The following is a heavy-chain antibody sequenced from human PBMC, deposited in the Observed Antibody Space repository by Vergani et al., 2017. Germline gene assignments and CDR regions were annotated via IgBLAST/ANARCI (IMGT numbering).Heavy chain of an antibody. V-gene: IGHV4-38-2*02. Sequence: VQLVESGGGLVQPGRSLRLSCTASGFTFGDYAMSWVRQAPGKGLEWIGSIYYSGSTYYNPSLKSRVTISVDTSKNQFSLKLSSVTAADTAVYYCARGLELAAAGRVLWGQGTMVTVSS. CDR1: GFTFGDYA. CDR3: ARGLELAAAGRVL. D-gene: IGHD6-13*01. CDR2: IYYSGST. J-gene: IGHJ3*01.